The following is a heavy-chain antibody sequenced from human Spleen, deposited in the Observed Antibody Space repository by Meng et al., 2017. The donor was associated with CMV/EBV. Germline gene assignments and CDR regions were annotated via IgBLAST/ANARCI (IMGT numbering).Heavy chain of an antibody. D-gene: IGHD3-3*01. CDR3: ARDGSIFGVEYYYGMDV. J-gene: IGHJ6*02. V-gene: IGHV1-69*05. CDR2: IVPIFRTP. Sequence: SVKVSCKASGGTFRNYAIGWVRQAPGQGLEWMGWIVPIFRTPSYAQNFQGRLTITTDESTNTAYMELSSLRSDDTAVYYCARDGSIFGVEYYYGMDVWGPGTTVTVSS. CDR1: GGTFRNYA.